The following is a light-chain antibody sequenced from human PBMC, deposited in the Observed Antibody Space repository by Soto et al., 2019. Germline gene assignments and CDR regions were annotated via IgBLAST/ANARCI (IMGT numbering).Light chain of an antibody. CDR1: QSISSY. CDR2: AAS. CDR3: QQSYSNPGT. J-gene: IGKJ3*01. Sequence: DIQMTQSPSSLSASVGDRVTITCRASQSISSYLNWYQQKPGKAPRLLIYAASSLQSGVPSRFSGSGSGTDFTLTISSLQPEDFATYYCQQSYSNPGTFGPGTKV. V-gene: IGKV1-39*01.